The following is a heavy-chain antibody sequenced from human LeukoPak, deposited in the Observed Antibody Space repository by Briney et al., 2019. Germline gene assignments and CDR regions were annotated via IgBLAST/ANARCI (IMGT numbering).Heavy chain of an antibody. CDR3: ARPSQLLFDGGY. J-gene: IGHJ4*02. CDR1: GFTFSSYS. Sequence: PGGSLRLSCAASGFTFSSYSMNWVRQAPGKGLEWVSSISSSSSYIYYADSVKGRFTISRDNAKNSLYLQMNSLRAEDTAVYYCARPSQLLFDGGYWGQGTLVTVSS. D-gene: IGHD2-21*02. V-gene: IGHV3-21*01. CDR2: ISSSSSYI.